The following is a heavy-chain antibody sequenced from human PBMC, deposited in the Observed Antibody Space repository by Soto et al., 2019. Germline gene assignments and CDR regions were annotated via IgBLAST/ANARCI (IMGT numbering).Heavy chain of an antibody. Sequence: QVQLVESGGGVVQPGRSLRLSCAASGFTFSSYAMHWVRQAPGKGLEWVAVISYDGSNKYYADSVKGRFTISRDNSKNTLYLQMNSLRAEDTAVYYCVRGGPGYSSGWYGNWGQGTLVTVSS. J-gene: IGHJ4*02. D-gene: IGHD6-19*01. CDR3: VRGGPGYSSGWYGN. CDR1: GFTFSSYA. CDR2: ISYDGSNK. V-gene: IGHV3-30-3*01.